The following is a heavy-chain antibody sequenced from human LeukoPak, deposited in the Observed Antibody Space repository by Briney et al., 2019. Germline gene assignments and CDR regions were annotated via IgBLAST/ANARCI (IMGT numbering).Heavy chain of an antibody. CDR3: ARGRAAAGSPFDY. J-gene: IGHJ4*02. V-gene: IGHV4-59*01. D-gene: IGHD6-13*01. CDR1: GGSISSYY. CDR2: FYYSGST. Sequence: SETLSLTCTVSGGSISSYYWSWIRQPPGKGLEWIGYFYYSGSTDYNPSLKSRVTISVDTSKNRFSLRLSSVTAADTAVYYCARGRAAAGSPFDYWGQGTLVTASS.